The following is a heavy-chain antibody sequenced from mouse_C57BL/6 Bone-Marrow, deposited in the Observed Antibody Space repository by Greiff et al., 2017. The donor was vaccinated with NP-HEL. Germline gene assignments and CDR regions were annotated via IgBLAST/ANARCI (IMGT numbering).Heavy chain of an antibody. J-gene: IGHJ4*01. V-gene: IGHV3-6*01. D-gene: IGHD3-2*02. CDR3: ARGSGSLYYYAMDY. CDR1: GYSITSGYY. Sequence: EVKLQESGPGLVKPSQSLSLTCSVTGYSITSGYYWNWIRQFPGNKLEWMGYISYDGSNNYNPSLKNRISITRDTSKNQFFLKLKSVTTEDTATYYCARGSGSLYYYAMDYWGQGTSVTVSS. CDR2: ISYDGSN.